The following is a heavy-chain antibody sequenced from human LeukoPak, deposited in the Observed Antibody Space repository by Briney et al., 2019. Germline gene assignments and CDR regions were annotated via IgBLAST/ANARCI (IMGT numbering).Heavy chain of an antibody. CDR3: ARGAVTTNYYYGMDV. CDR1: GFTVSGNY. V-gene: IGHV3-53*01. CDR2: IYSGGST. Sequence: GGSLRLSCAASGFTVSGNYMSWVRQAPGKGLEWVSVIYSGGSTYYADSVKGRFTISRDNSKNTLYLQMNSLRAEDTAVYYCARGAVTTNYYYGMDVWGQGTTVTVSS. D-gene: IGHD4-17*01. J-gene: IGHJ6*02.